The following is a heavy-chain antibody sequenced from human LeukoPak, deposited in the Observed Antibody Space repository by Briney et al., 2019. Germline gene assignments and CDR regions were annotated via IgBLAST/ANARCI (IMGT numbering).Heavy chain of an antibody. V-gene: IGHV1-8*01. J-gene: IGHJ6*03. CDR1: GYTFTSYD. D-gene: IGHD6-13*01. CDR2: MNPNSGNT. Sequence: ASVKVSCKASGYTFTSYDINWVRQATGQGLEWMGWMNPNSGNTGYAQKFQGRVTITRDMSTSTAYMELSSLRSEDTAVYYCAAGQKAAAGRYYYYYMDVWGKGTTVTVSS. CDR3: AAGQKAAAGRYYYYYMDV.